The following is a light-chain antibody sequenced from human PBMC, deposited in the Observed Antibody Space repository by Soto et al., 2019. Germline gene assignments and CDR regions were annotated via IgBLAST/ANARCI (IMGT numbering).Light chain of an antibody. CDR1: SSDVGNYNY. V-gene: IGLV2-11*01. CDR3: GSYAGTYTAV. Sequence: QSVLTQPRSVSGSPGQSVTISCTGTSSDVGNYNYVSWYQHHPGKAPKLMISDVSKRPSGVPDRFSGSKSGNTDSLTISGLQAEDEADYYCGSYAGTYTAVFGGGTKVTVL. CDR2: DVS. J-gene: IGLJ3*02.